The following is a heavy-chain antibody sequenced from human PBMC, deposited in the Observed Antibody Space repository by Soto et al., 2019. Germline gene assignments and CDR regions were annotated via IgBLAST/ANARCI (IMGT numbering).Heavy chain of an antibody. V-gene: IGHV3-23*01. D-gene: IGHD3-9*01. CDR1: GFTFSSYA. CDR2: IRDNGSST. Sequence: PGGSLRLSCAASGFTFSSYAMSWVRQAPGKGLEWVSAIRDNGSSTYYADSVKGRFTISRDNSKNSLYLQMNSLRAEDTAVYYCARWATFTIFSPNWFDPWGQGTLVTVSS. J-gene: IGHJ5*02. CDR3: ARWATFTIFSPNWFDP.